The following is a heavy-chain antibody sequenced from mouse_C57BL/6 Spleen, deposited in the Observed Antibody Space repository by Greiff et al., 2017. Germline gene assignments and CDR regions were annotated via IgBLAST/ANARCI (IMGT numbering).Heavy chain of an antibody. V-gene: IGHV5-17*01. Sequence: EVQRVESGGGLVKPGGSLKLSCAASGFTFSDYGMHWVRQAPEKGLEWVAYISSGSSTIYYADTVKGRFTISRDNAKNTLFLQMTSLRSEDTAMYYCARGHDYYAMDYWGQGTSVTVSS. J-gene: IGHJ4*01. CDR2: ISSGSSTI. CDR3: ARGHDYYAMDY. CDR1: GFTFSDYG.